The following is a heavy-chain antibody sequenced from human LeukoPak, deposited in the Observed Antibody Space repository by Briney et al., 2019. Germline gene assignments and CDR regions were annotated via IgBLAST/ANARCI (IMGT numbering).Heavy chain of an antibody. D-gene: IGHD2/OR15-2a*01. J-gene: IGHJ4*02. Sequence: SETLSLTCIVSGGSISTSSYYWGWIRQPPGKGQEWLASIYYSGSSYYNPSLKGRVTISVDTSKNQFSLNLSSVTATDSAMYYCARHEYFVNYWGQGTLVTVSS. CDR1: GGSISTSSYY. CDR2: IYYSGSS. CDR3: ARHEYFVNY. V-gene: IGHV4-39*01.